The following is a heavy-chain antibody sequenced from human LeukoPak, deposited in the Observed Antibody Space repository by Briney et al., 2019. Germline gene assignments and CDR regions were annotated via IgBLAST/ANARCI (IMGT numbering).Heavy chain of an antibody. V-gene: IGHV3-74*01. J-gene: IGHJ6*03. Sequence: PGRSLRLSCAASGFTFSSYWMHWVRQAPGKGLVWVSRINSDGSSTSYADSVKGRFTISRDNAKNTLYLQMNSLRAEDTAVYYCARPSSSSDYYYMDVWGKGTTVTVSS. CDR3: ARPSSSSDYYYMDV. CDR2: INSDGSST. D-gene: IGHD6-6*01. CDR1: GFTFSSYW.